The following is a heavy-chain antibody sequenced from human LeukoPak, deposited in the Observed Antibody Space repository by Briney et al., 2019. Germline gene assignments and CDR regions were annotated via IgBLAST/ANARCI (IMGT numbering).Heavy chain of an antibody. CDR2: INHSGST. Sequence: SETLSLTCAVYGGSFSGYYWSWIRQPPGKGLEWIGEINHSGSTNYNPSLKSRVTISVDTSKNQFSLKLSSVTAADTAVYYCARGRRRVLRFLEWLRNWFDPWGQGTLVTVSS. CDR1: GGSFSGYY. V-gene: IGHV4-34*01. D-gene: IGHD3-3*01. J-gene: IGHJ5*02. CDR3: ARGRRRVLRFLEWLRNWFDP.